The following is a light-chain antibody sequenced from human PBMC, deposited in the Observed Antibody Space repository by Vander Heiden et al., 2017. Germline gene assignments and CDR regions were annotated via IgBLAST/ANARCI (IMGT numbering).Light chain of an antibody. V-gene: IGLV2-14*01. J-gene: IGLJ3*02. CDR3: CEYTTSSTWV. CDR1: SSDVGCYNY. Sequence: QSALTQPASVSESPGQSITISCTGTSSDVGCYNYFSWYQQHPGKVPKPLIFDVTNRPSGVSNRFSGSKSGNTASLTISGLQAEDEADYFCCEYTTSSTWVFGGGTKVTVL. CDR2: DVT.